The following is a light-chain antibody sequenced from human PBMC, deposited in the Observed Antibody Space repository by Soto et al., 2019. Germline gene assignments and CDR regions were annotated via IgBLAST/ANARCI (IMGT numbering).Light chain of an antibody. Sequence: EFVLPQSPGTLSLSPGERATLSWWSSQTVSSNFLAWYQEKPGQGPRLLIYGASTRATGIPDRFSGSGSGTDFTLTISRLEPEDFAVYYCQQYGSSPITFGQGTRLE. CDR3: QQYGSSPIT. CDR2: GAS. J-gene: IGKJ5*01. CDR1: QTVSSNF. V-gene: IGKV3-20*01.